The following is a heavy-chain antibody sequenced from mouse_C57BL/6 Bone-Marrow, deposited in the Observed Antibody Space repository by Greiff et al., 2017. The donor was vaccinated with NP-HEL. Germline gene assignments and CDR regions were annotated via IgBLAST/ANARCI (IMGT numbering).Heavy chain of an antibody. Sequence: VQLQESGPGLVQPSQSLSITCTVSGFSLTSYGVHWVRQSPGKGLEWLGVIWSGGSTDYNAAFISRLSISKDNSKSQVFFKMNSLQADDTAIYYCARRSSGYLFAYWGQGTLVTVSA. J-gene: IGHJ3*01. V-gene: IGHV2-2*01. CDR2: IWSGGST. D-gene: IGHD3-2*02. CDR1: GFSLTSYG. CDR3: ARRSSGYLFAY.